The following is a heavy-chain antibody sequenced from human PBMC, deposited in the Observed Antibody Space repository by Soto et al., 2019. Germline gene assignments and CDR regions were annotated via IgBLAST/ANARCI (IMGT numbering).Heavy chain of an antibody. Sequence: ASVKVSCKASGYTFTNYPITWVRRAPGQGLEWMGWISAHSGDTKYAQKFQGRVTMTTDTSTSTAYLELRSLRSDDTAVYYCARANTIRPYYFNMDVWGQGTTVTVSS. CDR2: ISAHSGDT. V-gene: IGHV1-18*01. J-gene: IGHJ6*02. CDR1: GYTFTNYP. CDR3: ARANTIRPYYFNMDV. D-gene: IGHD3-22*01.